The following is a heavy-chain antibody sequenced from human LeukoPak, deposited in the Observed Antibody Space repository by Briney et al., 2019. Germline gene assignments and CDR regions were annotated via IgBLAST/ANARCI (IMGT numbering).Heavy chain of an antibody. Sequence: SETLSLTCTVSRGSLDSYYWSLIRRPPGKGLEWIGYNYDNGNPKYNPSLESRATMSVDTSKNEFSLRLTSVTVADTAVYYCARQLITFGGVLRGLDAFDIWGQGTLVTVSS. D-gene: IGHD3-16*01. CDR1: RGSLDSYY. V-gene: IGHV4-59*08. CDR2: NYDNGNP. CDR3: ARQLITFGGVLRGLDAFDI. J-gene: IGHJ3*02.